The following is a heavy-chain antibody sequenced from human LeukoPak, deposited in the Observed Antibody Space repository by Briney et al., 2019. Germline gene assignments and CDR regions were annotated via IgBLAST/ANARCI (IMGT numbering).Heavy chain of an antibody. CDR2: INPNSGAT. V-gene: IGHV1-2*02. J-gene: IGHJ5*02. CDR1: GYGFSDVY. Sequence: ASVKVSCKASGYGFSDVYFNWVRQAPGQGLEWMGWINPNSGATNYTQRFQGRVSMDASIDTAYMELSRLTSDDTAVYYCATSSSVTHTRDPWGQGTLVTVSS. D-gene: IGHD5/OR15-5a*01. CDR3: ATSSSVTHTRDP.